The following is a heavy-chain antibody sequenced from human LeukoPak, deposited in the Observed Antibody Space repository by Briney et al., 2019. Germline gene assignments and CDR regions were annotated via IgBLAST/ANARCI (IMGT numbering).Heavy chain of an antibody. CDR2: ISVYNGNT. D-gene: IGHD1-7*01. V-gene: IGHV1-18*01. J-gene: IGHJ6*03. Sequence: ASVKVSCKASGYTFTSYGTSWVRQAPGQGLEWMGWISVYNGNTNYAQKFQGRVTMTTDTSTSTAYMELRSLRSDDTAVYYCARVSDWNYFDYYYYYMDVWGKGTTVTVSS. CDR3: ARVSDWNYFDYYYYYMDV. CDR1: GYTFTSYG.